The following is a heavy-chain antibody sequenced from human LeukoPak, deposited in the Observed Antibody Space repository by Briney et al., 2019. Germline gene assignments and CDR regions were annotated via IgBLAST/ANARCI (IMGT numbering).Heavy chain of an antibody. CDR2: INPNSGGT. D-gene: IGHD6-19*01. CDR3: AGGQWLVRGAFDI. V-gene: IGHV1-2*06. J-gene: IGHJ3*02. CDR1: GYTFTGYY. Sequence: ASVKVSCKASGYTFTGYYMHWVRQAPGQGLEWMGRINPNSGGTNYAQKFQGRVTMTRDTSISKAYMELSRLRSDDTAVYYCAGGQWLVRGAFDIWGQGTMVTVSS.